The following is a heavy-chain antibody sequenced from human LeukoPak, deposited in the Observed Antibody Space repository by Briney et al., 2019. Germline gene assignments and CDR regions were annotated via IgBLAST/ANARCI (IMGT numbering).Heavy chain of an antibody. CDR2: MNPNSGNT. CDR3: IRYSSGFYLDYYGMDV. V-gene: IGHV1-8*01. CDR1: GYTFTSYD. D-gene: IGHD6-19*01. J-gene: IGHJ6*02. Sequence: ASVKVSCKASGYTFTSYDINWVRQATGQGLEWMGWMNPNSGNTGYAQKFQGRVTMTRNTSISTAYMELSSLRSEDTAVYYCIRYSSGFYLDYYGMDVWGQGTTVTVSS.